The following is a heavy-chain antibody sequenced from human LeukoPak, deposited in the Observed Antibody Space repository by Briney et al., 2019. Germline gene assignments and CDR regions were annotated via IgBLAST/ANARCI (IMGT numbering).Heavy chain of an antibody. Sequence: PGGSLRLSCAASGFTFSTYWMHWVRQAPGKGLVWVSRISSDGSSTTYADSVKGRFTISRDNARTTLYLQMNSLRAEDTAVYYCARDYSIPPTYLDDTVTDAFDIWGQGTVVTVSS. V-gene: IGHV3-74*01. J-gene: IGHJ3*02. CDR3: ARDYSIPPTYLDDTVTDAFDI. CDR1: GFTFSTYW. D-gene: IGHD4-17*01. CDR2: ISSDGSST.